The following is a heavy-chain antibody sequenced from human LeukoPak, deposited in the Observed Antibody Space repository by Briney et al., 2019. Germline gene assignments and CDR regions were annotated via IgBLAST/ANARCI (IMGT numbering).Heavy chain of an antibody. V-gene: IGHV3-48*01. D-gene: IGHD3-9*01. Sequence: QTGGSLRLSCAASGSTFSSYSMNWVRQAPGKGLEWVSYISSSSSTIYYADSVKGRFTISRDNAKNSLYLQMNSLRAEDTAVYYCARDKYYDILTGYYSGVDFDYWGQGTLVTVSS. CDR2: ISSSSSTI. CDR3: ARDKYYDILTGYYSGVDFDY. CDR1: GSTFSSYS. J-gene: IGHJ4*02.